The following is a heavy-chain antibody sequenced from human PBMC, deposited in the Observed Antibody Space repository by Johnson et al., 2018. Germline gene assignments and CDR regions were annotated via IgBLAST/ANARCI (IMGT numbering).Heavy chain of an antibody. D-gene: IGHD6-19*01. V-gene: IGHV3-30*18. CDR3: AKDRAVSSSGGFDY. J-gene: IGHJ4*02. CDR2: ISYDGSNK. Sequence: QVQLVESGGGVVQXGRSLRLSCAASGFTFSSYGMHWVRQAPGKGLEWVAVISYDGSNKYYPDSVKGRFTISRDNFKNTLYLQMTSLRAEDTAVYYCAKDRAVSSSGGFDYWGQGTLVIVSS. CDR1: GFTFSSYG.